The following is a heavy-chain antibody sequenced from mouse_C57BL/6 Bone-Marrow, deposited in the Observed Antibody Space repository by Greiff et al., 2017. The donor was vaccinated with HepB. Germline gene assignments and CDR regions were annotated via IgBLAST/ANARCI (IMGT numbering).Heavy chain of an antibody. Sequence: QVQLKESGPGLVQPSQSLSITCTVSGFSLTSYGVHWVRQSPGKGLEWLGVIWSDGSTDYNAAFISRLSISKDNSKSQVFFKMNSLQADDTAIYYCARSSSLGEAMDYWGQGTSVTVSS. V-gene: IGHV2-2*01. CDR1: GFSLTSYG. J-gene: IGHJ4*01. CDR2: IWSDGST. D-gene: IGHD3-1*01. CDR3: ARSSSLGEAMDY.